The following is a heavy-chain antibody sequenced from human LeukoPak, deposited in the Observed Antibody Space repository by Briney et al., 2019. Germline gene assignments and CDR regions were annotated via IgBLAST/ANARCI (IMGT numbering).Heavy chain of an antibody. CDR2: IYSGGTT. D-gene: IGHD3-10*01. CDR1: GFTVSSNY. J-gene: IGHJ4*02. Sequence: PRGSLRLSCAASGFTVSSNYMTWVRQAPGKGLEWVSVIYSGGTTYYADSVKGRFTISRDNSKNTLYLQMNSLRAEDTAVYYCARDSVVRGVEYWGQGTLVTVSS. V-gene: IGHV3-53*01. CDR3: ARDSVVRGVEY.